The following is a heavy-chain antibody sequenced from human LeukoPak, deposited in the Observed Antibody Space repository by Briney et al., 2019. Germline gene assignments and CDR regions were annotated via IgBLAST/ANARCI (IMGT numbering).Heavy chain of an antibody. J-gene: IGHJ5*02. Sequence: SETLSLTCTVSGGSISSYYWSWIRQPPGKGLEWIGYIYYSGSTNYNPSLKSRVTISVDTSKSQFSLKPSSVTAADTAVYYCARDRAGDWFDPWGQGTLVTVSS. CDR2: IYYSGST. CDR3: ARDRAGDWFDP. V-gene: IGHV4-59*01. CDR1: GGSISSYY. D-gene: IGHD3-10*01.